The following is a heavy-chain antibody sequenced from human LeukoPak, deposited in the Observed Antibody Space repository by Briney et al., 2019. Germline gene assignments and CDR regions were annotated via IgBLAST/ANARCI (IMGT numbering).Heavy chain of an antibody. CDR2: INPNSDGT. CDR1: GYTFTGYY. J-gene: IGHJ5*02. D-gene: IGHD3-22*01. CDR3: ARVELTTGPRYSDP. Sequence: ASVKVSCKASGYTFTGYYIHWVRQAPGQGLEWMGRINPNSDGTDYAQRFQGRVTLTRDTSISTAYMDLSRLTSDDTAVYFCARVELTTGPRYSDPWGQGTLVTVSS. V-gene: IGHV1-2*06.